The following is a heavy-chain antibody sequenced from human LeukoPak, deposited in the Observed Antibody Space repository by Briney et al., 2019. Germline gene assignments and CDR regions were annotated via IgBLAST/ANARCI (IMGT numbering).Heavy chain of an antibody. D-gene: IGHD6-6*01. CDR2: INPSGGST. CDR1: GYTFTSYD. CDR3: ASGYSSSSPFDY. Sequence: ASVKVSCKASGYTFTSYDINWVRQATGQGLEWMGIINPSGGSTSYAQKFQGRVTMTRDTSTSTVYMELSSLRSEDTAVYYCASGYSSSSPFDYWGQGTLVTVSS. V-gene: IGHV1-46*01. J-gene: IGHJ4*02.